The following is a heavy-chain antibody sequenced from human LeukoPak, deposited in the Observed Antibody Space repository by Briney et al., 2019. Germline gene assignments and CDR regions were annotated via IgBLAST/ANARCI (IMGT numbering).Heavy chain of an antibody. CDR1: GGSISSSSYY. CDR2: SYYSGRT. V-gene: IGHV4-39*07. CDR3: AREEVVIGNDY. Sequence: PSETLSLTCTVSGGSISSSSYYWGWIRQPPGKGLEWIGSSYYSGRTYYNPSLKSRVTISVDTSKNQFSLQLSSVPAADTAVYYCAREEVVIGNDYWGQGTLVTVSS. D-gene: IGHD2-21*01. J-gene: IGHJ4*02.